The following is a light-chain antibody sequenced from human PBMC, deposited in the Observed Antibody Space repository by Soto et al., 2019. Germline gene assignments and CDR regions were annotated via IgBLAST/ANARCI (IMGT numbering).Light chain of an antibody. J-gene: IGKJ4*01. CDR1: QSVSISY. CDR2: AAS. Sequence: IVLTQSPGTLSLSPGERATLFCRASQSVSISYLAWYQQKPGQAPRLLIYAASARATGIPDRFSGSGSGTEFTLTISRVEPEDSAVYYCQQWGNSPRVTFGGGTKVDIK. CDR3: QQWGNSPRVT. V-gene: IGKV3-20*01.